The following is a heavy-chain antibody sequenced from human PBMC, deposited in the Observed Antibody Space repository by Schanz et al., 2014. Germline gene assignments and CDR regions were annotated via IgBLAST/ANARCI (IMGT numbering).Heavy chain of an antibody. Sequence: EVQLVESGGGLVQPGGSLRLSCAASGFTFNNYDMNWVRLVPGKGLECVSGISGGGGSAYYADSVKGRFTISRDNSKNTLYLQMSSLRAEDTAKYYCARGNYGMDVWGQGTTVTVSS. CDR3: ARGNYGMDV. CDR1: GFTFNNYD. CDR2: ISGGGGSA. J-gene: IGHJ6*02. V-gene: IGHV3-23*04.